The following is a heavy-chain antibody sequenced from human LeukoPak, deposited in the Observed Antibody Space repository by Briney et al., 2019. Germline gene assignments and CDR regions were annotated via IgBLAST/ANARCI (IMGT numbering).Heavy chain of an antibody. V-gene: IGHV1-69*06. Sequence: SVKVSCKASGGTFSTYTITWVRQAPGQGLEWMGGIIPIFDTTNYAQKFQGRVTITADKSTSTAYLELRSLRSDDTAMYYCARVDSGRYYGHDYWGQGTLVTVTS. J-gene: IGHJ4*02. CDR2: IIPIFDTT. CDR3: ARVDSGRYYGHDY. CDR1: GGTFSTYT. D-gene: IGHD1-26*01.